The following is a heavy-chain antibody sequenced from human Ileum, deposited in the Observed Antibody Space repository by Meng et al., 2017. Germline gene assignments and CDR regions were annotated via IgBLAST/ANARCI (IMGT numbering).Heavy chain of an antibody. Sequence: QVRLRQWGAGLLKPSETLSLTCVVYGGSFSANYWTWIRQPPGKGLEWIGEINHNGNTNYKPSLKSRVTISVDTSKKQFSLRLTSVTAADTAVYYCASARYDNWGQGTLVTVSS. V-gene: IGHV4-34*01. CDR1: GGSFSANY. CDR3: ASARYDN. CDR2: INHNGNT. J-gene: IGHJ4*02.